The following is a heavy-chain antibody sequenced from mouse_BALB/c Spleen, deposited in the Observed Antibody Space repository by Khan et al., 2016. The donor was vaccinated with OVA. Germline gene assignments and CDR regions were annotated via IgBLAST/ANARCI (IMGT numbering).Heavy chain of an antibody. CDR3: ARGSSRSMDY. J-gene: IGHJ4*01. Sequence: QIQLVQSGPELKKPGETVKISCKASGYTFTNYGMNWVKQAPGKGLKWMGWINTYTGEPTYADDFKGRFAFSSETSASTAHLQNKNLKKEETATCFCARGSSRSMDYWGQGTAVTVSA. D-gene: IGHD1-1*01. CDR1: GYTFTNYG. CDR2: INTYTGEP. V-gene: IGHV9-3-1*01.